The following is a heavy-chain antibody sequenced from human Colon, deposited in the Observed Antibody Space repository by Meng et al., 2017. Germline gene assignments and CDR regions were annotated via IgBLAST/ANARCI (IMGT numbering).Heavy chain of an antibody. CDR1: GGSVISNSYY. Sequence: HPKGSGPGLVRPSETLSLTCTVSGGSVISNSYYWSWIRQPPGKGLEWIGFIYYSGSTNYNPSLKSRVTISVDTSKNQFSLKVSSVTAADTAVYYCARDSGYDKNWFDPWGQGTLVTVSS. CDR3: ARDSGYDKNWFDP. V-gene: IGHV4-61*01. D-gene: IGHD5-12*01. CDR2: IYYSGST. J-gene: IGHJ5*02.